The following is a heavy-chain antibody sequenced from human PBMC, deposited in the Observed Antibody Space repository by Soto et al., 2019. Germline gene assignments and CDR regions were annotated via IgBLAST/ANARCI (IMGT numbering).Heavy chain of an antibody. CDR2: INPNGGAT. J-gene: IGHJ4*02. Sequence: SASVKVSCKASGYTFTGYFIHWVRQAPGQGLEWMGYINPNGGATKYAPRFQGRVTMTSDTSIRTAYMELSSLRSEDTAVYYCARDRGFCSAGTCYMFDYWGQGTLVTVSS. V-gene: IGHV1-2*02. CDR3: ARDRGFCSAGTCYMFDY. D-gene: IGHD2-15*01. CDR1: GYTFTGYF.